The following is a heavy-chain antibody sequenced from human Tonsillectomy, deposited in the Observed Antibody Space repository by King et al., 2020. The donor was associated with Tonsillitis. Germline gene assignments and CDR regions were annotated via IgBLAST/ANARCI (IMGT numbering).Heavy chain of an antibody. J-gene: IGHJ5*02. CDR1: GYTFTSHY. D-gene: IGHD2-2*01. CDR2: INPNDGTT. Sequence: QLVQSGAQVKKPGASVKVSCMASGYTFTSHYIHWVRQAPGQGLEWMGIINPNDGTTLYAQKFQDRVTMTRDTSTSTVYMELSSLKSEDTAVYYCGRDHSNTNWVWWLDPWGQGTLVTVSS. CDR3: GRDHSNTNWVWWLDP. V-gene: IGHV1-46*01.